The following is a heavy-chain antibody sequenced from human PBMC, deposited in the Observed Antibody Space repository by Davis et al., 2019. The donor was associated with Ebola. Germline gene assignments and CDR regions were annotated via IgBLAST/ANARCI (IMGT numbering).Heavy chain of an antibody. CDR3: CRRPGPNATSVVTHGY. Sequence: GESLKISCAGSGFTFSGSSIHWVRQASGKGLEWLGRIRSNANNYATTYAASVNGRFKISRADSQNTAYLEMTSLKTEDTAVYYCCRRPGPNATSVVTHGYWGRGTLVTVSS. V-gene: IGHV3-73*01. CDR2: IRSNANNYAT. J-gene: IGHJ4*02. CDR1: GFTFSGSS. D-gene: IGHD4-23*01.